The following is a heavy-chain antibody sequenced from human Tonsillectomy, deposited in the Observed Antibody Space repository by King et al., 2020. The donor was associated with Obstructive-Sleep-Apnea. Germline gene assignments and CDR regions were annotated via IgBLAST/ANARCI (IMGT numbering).Heavy chain of an antibody. V-gene: IGHV3-30*04. CDR3: AVSSSWYVFDY. CDR2: ISYDGRNN. J-gene: IGHJ4*02. Sequence: VQLVESGGGVVQPGRSLRLSCAASGFTFSSYAMHWVRQAPGKGLEWVAVISYDGRNNYYADSVKGRFTISRDNSKNTLYLQMNSLRAEDTAVYYCAVSSSWYVFDYWGQGTLVTVSS. CDR1: GFTFSSYA. D-gene: IGHD6-13*01.